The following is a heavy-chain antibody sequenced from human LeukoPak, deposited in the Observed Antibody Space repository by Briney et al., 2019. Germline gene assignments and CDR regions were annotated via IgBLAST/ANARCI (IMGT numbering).Heavy chain of an antibody. Sequence: NPSETLSLTCTVSGGSISSGDYYWSWIRQPPGKGLEWIGYIYYSGSTYYNPSLKSRVTISVDTSKNQFSLNLSSVTTADTAIYYCARGLVSHQKHDYWGQGTLVTVSP. V-gene: IGHV4-30-4*01. J-gene: IGHJ4*02. CDR2: IYYSGST. CDR1: GGSISSGDYY. D-gene: IGHD3-3*02. CDR3: ARGLVSHQKHDY.